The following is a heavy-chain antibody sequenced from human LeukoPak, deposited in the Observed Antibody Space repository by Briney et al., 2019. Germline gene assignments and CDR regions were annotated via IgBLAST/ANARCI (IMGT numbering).Heavy chain of an antibody. Sequence: GASVKVSCKASGYTFTSYGISWVRQAPGQRLEWMGWISAYNGNTNYAQKLQGRVTMTTDTSTSTAYMELRSLRSDDTAVYYCARDGTAAGRFEGWADYWGQGTLVTVSS. CDR3: ARDGTAAGRFEGWADY. CDR1: GYTFTSYG. J-gene: IGHJ4*02. D-gene: IGHD6-13*01. V-gene: IGHV1-18*01. CDR2: ISAYNGNT.